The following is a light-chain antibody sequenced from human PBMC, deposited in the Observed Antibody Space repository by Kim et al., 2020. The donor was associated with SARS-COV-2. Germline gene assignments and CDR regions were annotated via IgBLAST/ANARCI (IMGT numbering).Light chain of an antibody. CDR1: RANIGSHN. Sequence: QEINISCSGRRANIGSHNVYSYQQLPGTAPNRLIYRPTHRPSGVPDRFSGSTSGNSASLAISGLRSEDEADYYCAAWDDNLSGYVFGIGTKVTVL. J-gene: IGLJ1*01. CDR2: RPT. CDR3: AAWDDNLSGYV. V-gene: IGLV1-47*01.